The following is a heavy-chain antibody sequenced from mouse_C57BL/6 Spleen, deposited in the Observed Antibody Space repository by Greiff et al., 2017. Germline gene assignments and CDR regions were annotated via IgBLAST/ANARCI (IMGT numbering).Heavy chain of an antibody. J-gene: IGHJ2*01. Sequence: EVKLVESGAELVKPGASVKLSCTASGFNIKDYYMHWVKQRTEQGLEWIGRIDPEDGETKYAPKFQGKATITADTSSNKAYLQLSSLTSEDTAVYYCASTMVTTGFDYWGKGTTLTVSS. D-gene: IGHD2-2*01. CDR3: ASTMVTTGFDY. CDR2: IDPEDGET. V-gene: IGHV14-2*01. CDR1: GFNIKDYY.